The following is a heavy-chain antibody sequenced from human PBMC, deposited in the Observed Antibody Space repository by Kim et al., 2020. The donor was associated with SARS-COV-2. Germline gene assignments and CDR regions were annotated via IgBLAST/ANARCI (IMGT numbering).Heavy chain of an antibody. J-gene: IGHJ3*02. D-gene: IGHD1-26*01. Sequence: GESLKISCKGSGYSFTSYWIGWVRQMPGKGLEWMGIIYPGDSDTRYSPSFQGQVTISADKSISTAYLQWSSLKASDTAMYYCASPRGVGATDGAFDIWGQGTMVTVSS. CDR1: GYSFTSYW. CDR2: IYPGDSDT. V-gene: IGHV5-51*01. CDR3: ASPRGVGATDGAFDI.